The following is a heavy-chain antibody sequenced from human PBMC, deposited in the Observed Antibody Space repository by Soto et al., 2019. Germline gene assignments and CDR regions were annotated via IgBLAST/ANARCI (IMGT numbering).Heavy chain of an antibody. V-gene: IGHV4-30-2*01. CDR1: GGSISNAAYS. Sequence: SETLSLTCTVSGGSISNAAYSWSWIRQPPGKGLEWIGYIYPSGMPFYNPSLRSRVTISIDRSNDQFSLNLKSVTAADTAVYYCARGRGGYGLFDSWGQGTLVTVSS. D-gene: IGHD5-18*01. CDR3: ARGRGGYGLFDS. CDR2: IYPSGMP. J-gene: IGHJ4*02.